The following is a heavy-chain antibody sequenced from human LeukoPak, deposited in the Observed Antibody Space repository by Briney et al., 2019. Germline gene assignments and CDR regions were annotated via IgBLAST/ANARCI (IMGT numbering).Heavy chain of an antibody. CDR2: INQDGSAK. CDR1: GFTFSNYW. CDR3: GRAVSTGTVDH. D-gene: IGHD1-1*01. J-gene: IGHJ4*02. Sequence: GGSLRLSCAASGFTFSNYWMSWVRQAPGKGLEWVANINQDGSAKYYVDSMEGRFTISRDNAKNSLYLQMNSLRAEDTAVYYCGRAVSTGTVDHWGQGTLVTVSS. V-gene: IGHV3-7*01.